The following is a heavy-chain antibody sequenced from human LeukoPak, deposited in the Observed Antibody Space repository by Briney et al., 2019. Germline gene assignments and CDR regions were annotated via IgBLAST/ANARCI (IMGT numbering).Heavy chain of an antibody. CDR2: MNPNSGNT. CDR1: GYTFTSYD. V-gene: IGHV1-8*02. Sequence: ASVKVSCKASGYTFTSYDINWVRQAPGQGLEWMGWMNPNSGNTGYAQKLQGRVTMTTDTSTSTAYMELRSLRSDDTAVYYCARSHDYGDYSTDYWGQGTLVTVSS. CDR3: ARSHDYGDYSTDY. D-gene: IGHD4-17*01. J-gene: IGHJ4*02.